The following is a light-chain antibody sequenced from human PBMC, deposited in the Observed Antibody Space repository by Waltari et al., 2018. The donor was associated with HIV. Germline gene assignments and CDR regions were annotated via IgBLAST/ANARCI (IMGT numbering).Light chain of an antibody. CDR3: LQANTFPFT. J-gene: IGKJ3*01. Sequence: DIQMTQSPSPVSASVGDRVTITCRASQGINNLLTWYQQKPGKAPELLIYSASTLEAGVPSRFSGSGSGTDFTLTISSLQSEDFATYYCLQANTFPFTFGPGTTVDIK. V-gene: IGKV1-12*02. CDR1: QGINNL. CDR2: SAS.